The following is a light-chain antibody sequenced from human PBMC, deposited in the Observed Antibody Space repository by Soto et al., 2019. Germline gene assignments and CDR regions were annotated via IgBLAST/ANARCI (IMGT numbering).Light chain of an antibody. Sequence: QSALTQPASVSGSPGQSITISCTGTSSDVGGYNLVSWYQQHPGKAPKLMIYEGSKRPSGVSNRFSGSKSGNTASMTISGLQAEDEADYYCCSYADSSPVVFGGGTKVTVL. CDR3: CSYADSSPVV. CDR2: EGS. CDR1: SSDVGGYNL. J-gene: IGLJ2*01. V-gene: IGLV2-23*01.